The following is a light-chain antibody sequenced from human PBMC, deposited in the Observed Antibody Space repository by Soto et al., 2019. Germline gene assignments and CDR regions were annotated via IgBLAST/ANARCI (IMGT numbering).Light chain of an antibody. J-gene: IGLJ1*01. Sequence: QSALTQPASVSGSPGQSITISCTGTSSDVGGYNYVSWYQQHPGKAPKLMIYDVSNRPSGVSNRFSGSKSGNTASLTISGLQAEDEADYCCSSYTSSSTLVFGTGTKLTAL. CDR2: DVS. V-gene: IGLV2-14*01. CDR3: SSYTSSSTLV. CDR1: SSDVGGYNY.